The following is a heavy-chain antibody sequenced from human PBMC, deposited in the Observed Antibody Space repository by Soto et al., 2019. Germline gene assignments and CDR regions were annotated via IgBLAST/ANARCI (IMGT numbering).Heavy chain of an antibody. J-gene: IGHJ4*02. CDR3: AKGRGGGYFSYYFHY. V-gene: IGHV3-23*01. CDR2: ISGVGEST. CDR1: GFSFGNYA. Sequence: GGSLRLSCAASGFSFGNYAMSWVRQTPGKGLEWVSSISGVGESTYYADSVKGRFTISRDNSNNTLSLQMNSLRADDTAVYYCAKGRGGGYFSYYFHYWGQGTRVTVSS. D-gene: IGHD3-22*01.